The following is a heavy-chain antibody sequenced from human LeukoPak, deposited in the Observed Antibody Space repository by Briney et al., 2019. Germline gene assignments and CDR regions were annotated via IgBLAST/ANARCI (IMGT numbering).Heavy chain of an antibody. V-gene: IGHV4-4*07. CDR3: ARGRYCSADICSGGDAFDI. CDR1: TGSMSGYF. D-gene: IGHD2-15*01. Sequence: PSETLSLTCTVSTGSMSGYFWTWLRQPAGKGLEWIGRIYTRGSTNYNPSLKSRVTMSVDTSKNQFSLKLSSVTAADTAVYYCARGRYCSADICSGGDAFDIWGQGTMVSVSS. CDR2: IYTRGST. J-gene: IGHJ3*02.